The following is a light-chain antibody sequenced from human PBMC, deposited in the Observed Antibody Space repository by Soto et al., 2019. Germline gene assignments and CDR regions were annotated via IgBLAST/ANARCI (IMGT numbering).Light chain of an antibody. Sequence: DIQMTQSPSSLSASVGDRVTITCRASQTIAMYVNWFQQKPGKAPKPLIYTTSSLQSGVPPRFSGNGSETDFTLTFSRLQPEDAATYCFQQSFTNPYYVGHGNKREFK. V-gene: IGKV1-39*01. J-gene: IGKJ2*01. CDR1: QTIAMY. CDR2: TTS. CDR3: QQSFTNPYY.